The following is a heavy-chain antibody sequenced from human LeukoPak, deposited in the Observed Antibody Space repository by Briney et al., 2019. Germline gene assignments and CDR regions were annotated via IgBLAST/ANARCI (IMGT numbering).Heavy chain of an antibody. D-gene: IGHD3-10*01. J-gene: IGHJ6*03. CDR2: ISSSVSTI. CDR3: ARDTIGANYGSGAFMDV. V-gene: IGHV3-48*03. CDR1: GFTFSSYE. Sequence: GGSLRLSCAASGFTFSSYEMTWVREAPGKGLEWVSYISSSVSTIYYADSVKGRFTISRDNAQNSLYLPMNSLRADATAVYYCARDTIGANYGSGAFMDVWGTGTTVTVSS.